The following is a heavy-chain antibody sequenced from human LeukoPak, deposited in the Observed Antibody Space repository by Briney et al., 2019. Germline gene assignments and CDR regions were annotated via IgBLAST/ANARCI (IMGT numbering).Heavy chain of an antibody. CDR2: INHSGST. CDR3: ARRQYQLPLPPIYYYYYYMDV. V-gene: IGHV4-34*01. D-gene: IGHD2-2*01. Sequence: SETLSLTCAVYGGSFSGYYWSWIRQPPGKGLEWIGEINHSGSTNYNPSLKSRVTISVDTSKNQFSLKLSSVTAADTAVYYCARRQYQLPLPPIYYYYYYMDVWGKGTTVTVSS. J-gene: IGHJ6*03. CDR1: GGSFSGYY.